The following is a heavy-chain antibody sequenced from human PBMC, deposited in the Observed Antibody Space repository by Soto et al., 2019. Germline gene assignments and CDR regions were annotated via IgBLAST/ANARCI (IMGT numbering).Heavy chain of an antibody. CDR1: GYTFTSYY. D-gene: IGHD6-19*01. Sequence: GTSVKVSCKASGYTFTSYYMHWVRQAPGQGLEWMGIINPSGGSTSYAQKFQGRVTMTRDTSTSTVYMELSSLRSEDTAVYYCARDHDSSGWPRASDIWGQGTMVTVSS. CDR3: ARDHDSSGWPRASDI. J-gene: IGHJ3*02. V-gene: IGHV1-46*01. CDR2: INPSGGST.